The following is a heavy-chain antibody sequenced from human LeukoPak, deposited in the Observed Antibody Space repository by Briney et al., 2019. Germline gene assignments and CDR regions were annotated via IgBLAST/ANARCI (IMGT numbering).Heavy chain of an antibody. D-gene: IGHD2-15*01. CDR2: IYSGGRA. Sequence: GGSLRLSCEATGIILSRYSMNWVRQAPGKGLSWVSVIYSGGRAYHADSLKGRFTIYRDNSKNTLYLQMNSLTAENTSVYYLTTDRERDCSAGSCYDFPNDAFDIWGQGTMVTVSP. CDR1: GIILSRYS. J-gene: IGHJ3*02. V-gene: IGHV3-66*01. CDR3: TTDRERDCSAGSCYDFPNDAFDI.